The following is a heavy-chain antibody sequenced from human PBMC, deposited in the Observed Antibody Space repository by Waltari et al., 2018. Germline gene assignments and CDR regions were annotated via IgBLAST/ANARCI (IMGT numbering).Heavy chain of an antibody. V-gene: IGHV3-7*01. CDR1: GFRFSRYW. J-gene: IGHJ4*02. Sequence: EVQLVESGGGLVKPGGSLRLSCGASGFRFSRYWMSWVRQTPGKGMEWVANINYDGSQKYYVDSVKGRFTISRDNAKNSVYLQMNSLRVEDTAVYYCAKSRGFEYWGQGTLITVSS. CDR2: INYDGSQK. CDR3: AKSRGFEY. D-gene: IGHD2-2*01.